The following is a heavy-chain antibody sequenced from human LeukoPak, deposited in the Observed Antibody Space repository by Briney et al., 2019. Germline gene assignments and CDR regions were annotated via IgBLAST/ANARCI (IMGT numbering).Heavy chain of an antibody. CDR3: ARGNYDFWSGYSPPMDV. D-gene: IGHD3-3*01. CDR2: IYYSGST. J-gene: IGHJ6*02. Sequence: SETLSLTCTVSGGSISGYYWSWIRQPPGKGLEWIGYIYYSGSTNYNPSLKSRVTISVDTSKNQFSLKLSSVTAADTAVYYCARGNYDFWSGYSPPMDVWGQGTTVTVSS. CDR1: GGSISGYY. V-gene: IGHV4-59*01.